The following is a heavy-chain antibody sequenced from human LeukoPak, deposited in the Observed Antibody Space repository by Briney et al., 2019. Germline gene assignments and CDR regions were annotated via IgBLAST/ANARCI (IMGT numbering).Heavy chain of an antibody. V-gene: IGHV1-69*13. CDR3: ARDVTAMLKN. Sequence: ASVKVSCKASGGTFSSYAISWVRQAPGQGLEWMGGIIPIFGTANYAQKFQGRVTITADESTSTAYMELSSLRSEDTAGYYCARDVTAMLKNWGQGTLVTVSS. CDR2: IIPIFGTA. J-gene: IGHJ4*02. D-gene: IGHD5-18*01. CDR1: GGTFSSYA.